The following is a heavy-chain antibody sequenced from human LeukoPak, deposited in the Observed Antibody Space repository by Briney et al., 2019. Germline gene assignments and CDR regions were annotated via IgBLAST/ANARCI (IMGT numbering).Heavy chain of an antibody. D-gene: IGHD3-22*01. J-gene: IGHJ4*02. CDR1: GFTFSTYW. CDR3: ARTYYYDSSGYSPFDY. V-gene: IGHV3-7*05. Sequence: GGSLRLSCVASGFTFSTYWMSWVRQAPGKGLEWVASIKQDGSEKYYVDSVKGRFTISRDNAKNSLYLQMNSLRAEDTAVYYCARTYYYDSSGYSPFDYWGQGTLVTVSS. CDR2: IKQDGSEK.